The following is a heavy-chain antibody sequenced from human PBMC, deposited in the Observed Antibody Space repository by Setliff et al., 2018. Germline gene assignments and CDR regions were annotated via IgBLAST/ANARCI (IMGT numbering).Heavy chain of an antibody. V-gene: IGHV3-33*01. CDR3: VRGEMFSTSPRAD. J-gene: IGHJ4*02. Sequence: GESLKISCVASGFTFKNYGMHWVRQAPGKGLEWVAVIWYDGNNKDHADSVKGRLTISRDNSKNTLYLQMDSLRVEDTAVYYCVRGEMFSTSPRADWGQGTQVTVSS. D-gene: IGHD2-2*01. CDR2: IWYDGNNK. CDR1: GFTFKNYG.